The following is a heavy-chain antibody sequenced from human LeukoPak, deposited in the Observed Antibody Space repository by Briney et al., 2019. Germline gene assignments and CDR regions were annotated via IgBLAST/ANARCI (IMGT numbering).Heavy chain of an antibody. J-gene: IGHJ4*02. CDR3: AVKGGYNDWDAPFDY. CDR2: VNGDGSST. D-gene: IGHD5-12*01. V-gene: IGHV3-74*01. CDR1: GFTFSSYW. Sequence: GGSLRLSCAASGFTFSSYWMHWVRQAPGKGLVWVARVNGDGSSTTYADSVKGRFTVSRDNAKKALYLQMNSLGAEDTAVYYCAVKGGYNDWDAPFDYWGQGTLVTVSS.